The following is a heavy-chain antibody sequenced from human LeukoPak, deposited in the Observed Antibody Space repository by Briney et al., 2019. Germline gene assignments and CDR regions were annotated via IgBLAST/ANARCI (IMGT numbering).Heavy chain of an antibody. D-gene: IGHD3-10*02. CDR2: IYSSGDT. V-gene: IGHV3-53*01. CDR1: GLTVSSSY. J-gene: IGHJ6*02. Sequence: GGSLRLSCAASGLTVSSSYMSWVRQAPGEGLEWVSIIYSSGDTYYPDSVRGRFTISRDTSKNTLYLQMNSLRAEDTAVYYCARDLHYYVAMDVWGQGTTVTVSS. CDR3: ARDLHYYVAMDV.